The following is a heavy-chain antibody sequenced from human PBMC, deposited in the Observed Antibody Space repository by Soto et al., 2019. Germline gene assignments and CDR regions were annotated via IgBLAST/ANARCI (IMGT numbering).Heavy chain of an antibody. J-gene: IGHJ4*02. D-gene: IGHD3-22*01. CDR1: GYTFTSYG. V-gene: IGHV1-18*01. Sequence: ASVKVSCKASGYTFTSYGISWVRQAPGQGLEWMGWISAYNGNTNYAQKLQGRVTMTTDTSTSTAYMELRSLRSDDTAVYYCARGRGYYDSSGYYFPIGFDYWGQGTLVTVSS. CDR2: ISAYNGNT. CDR3: ARGRGYYDSSGYYFPIGFDY.